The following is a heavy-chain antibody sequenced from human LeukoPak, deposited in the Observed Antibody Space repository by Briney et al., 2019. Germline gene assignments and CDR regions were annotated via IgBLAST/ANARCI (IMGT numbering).Heavy chain of an antibody. V-gene: IGHV4-4*02. CDR2: ISHSGTT. CDR1: GFTFNIYW. CDR3: ASMVPTLRYFQH. Sequence: GSLRLSCAASGFTFNIYWMSWVRRPPGKGLEWIGEISHSGTTNYKPSLKSRVTISLDKSKIQVSLRLDSVTAADTAVYYCASMVPTLRYFQHWGQGTLVTVSS. J-gene: IGHJ1*01. D-gene: IGHD4/OR15-4a*01.